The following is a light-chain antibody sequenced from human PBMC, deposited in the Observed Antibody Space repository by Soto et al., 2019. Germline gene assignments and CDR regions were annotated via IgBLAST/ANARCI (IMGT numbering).Light chain of an antibody. Sequence: EIVLTQSPGTLSLSPGERATLSCRASQSVSSSYLAWYQQKPGQAPRLLIYGASSRATGIPDRFSGSGSGTGFTPAIRTLEPYDFAVYYCQQYGSSPPLTFGGGTKVEIK. J-gene: IGKJ4*01. V-gene: IGKV3-20*01. CDR1: QSVSSSY. CDR2: GAS. CDR3: QQYGSSPPLT.